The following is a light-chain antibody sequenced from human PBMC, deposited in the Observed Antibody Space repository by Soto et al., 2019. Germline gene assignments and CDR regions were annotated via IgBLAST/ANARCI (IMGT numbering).Light chain of an antibody. Sequence: IQMTQSPSSLSASVGDRVTITCRASQRITTYLNWYQQKPGEAPKHLISTSATLQRGVPSRFSCNRLWSDFSLTITALRPEDFATYFRQQTKSTPYTFGQGTKLEIK. CDR2: TSA. CDR3: QQTKSTPYT. CDR1: QRITTY. J-gene: IGKJ2*01. V-gene: IGKV1-39*01.